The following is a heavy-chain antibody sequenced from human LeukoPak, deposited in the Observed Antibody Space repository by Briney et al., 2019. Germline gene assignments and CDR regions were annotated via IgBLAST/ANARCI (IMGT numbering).Heavy chain of an antibody. D-gene: IGHD3-16*02. CDR3: ARVSALMITFGGVIVGYFDY. Sequence: PSETLSLTCTVSGGSISSYYWSWIRQPAGKGLEWIGRVYTSGSTNYNPSLKSRVTMSVDTSKNQFSLKLSSVTAADTAVYYCARVSALMITFGGVIVGYFDYWGQGTLVTVSS. CDR1: GGSISSYY. V-gene: IGHV4-4*07. J-gene: IGHJ4*02. CDR2: VYTSGST.